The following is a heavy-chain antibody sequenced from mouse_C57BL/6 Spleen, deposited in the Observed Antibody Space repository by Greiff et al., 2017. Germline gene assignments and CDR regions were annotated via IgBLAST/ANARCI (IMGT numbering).Heavy chain of an antibody. CDR3: AREGLDYSNYGVFGY. CDR2: ISDGGSYT. CDR1: GFTFSSYA. D-gene: IGHD2-5*01. J-gene: IGHJ2*01. Sequence: DVMLVESGGGLVKPGGSLKLSCAASGFTFSSYAMSWVRQTPEKRLEWVATISDGGSYTYYPDNVKGRFTISRDNAKNNLYLQMSHLKSEDTAMYYCAREGLDYSNYGVFGYWGQGTTLTVSS. V-gene: IGHV5-4*01.